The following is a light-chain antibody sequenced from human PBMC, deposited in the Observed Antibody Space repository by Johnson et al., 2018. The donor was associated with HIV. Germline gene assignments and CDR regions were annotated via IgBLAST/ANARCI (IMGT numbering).Light chain of an antibody. CDR1: SSTFGNSY. V-gene: IGLV1-51*02. Sequence: QFVLTQPPSVSAAPGQRVTISCSGASSTFGNSYISWYQLLPGSPPKLLVFKNNERHSGIPDRFSGSNSGTSATLDITGLKTGDEADYYCATWDNSLSASLGFGTGTKVTVL. J-gene: IGLJ1*01. CDR3: ATWDNSLSASLG. CDR2: KNN.